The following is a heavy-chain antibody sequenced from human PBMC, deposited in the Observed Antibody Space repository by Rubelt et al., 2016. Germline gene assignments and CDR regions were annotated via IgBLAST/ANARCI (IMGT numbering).Heavy chain of an antibody. V-gene: IGHV4-61*05. CDR3: ARTRDQGHFDY. D-gene: IGHD2-21*01. Sequence: QLQLQESGPGLVKPSETLSLTCTVSGGSISSSSYYWGWIRQPPGKGLEWIGYIYYSGSTNYNPSLKSRVTIAVDTSKNQFSLKLSSVTAADTAVYSCARTRDQGHFDYWGHGTLVTVSS. J-gene: IGHJ4*01. CDR1: GGSISSSSYY. CDR2: IYYSGST.